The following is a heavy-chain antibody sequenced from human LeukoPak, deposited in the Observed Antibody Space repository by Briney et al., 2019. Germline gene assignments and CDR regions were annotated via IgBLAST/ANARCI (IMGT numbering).Heavy chain of an antibody. D-gene: IGHD3-10*02. CDR3: AELGITMIGGV. CDR2: ISSSSGYI. J-gene: IGHJ6*04. V-gene: IGHV3-21*01. Sequence: GGSLRLSCAASGFPFSLYSMNWVRQAPGKGLEWVSSISSSSGYIYYADSVKGRFTISRDDAKNSLHLQMNSLRAEDTAVYYCAELGITMIGGVWGKGTTVTISS. CDR1: GFPFSLYS.